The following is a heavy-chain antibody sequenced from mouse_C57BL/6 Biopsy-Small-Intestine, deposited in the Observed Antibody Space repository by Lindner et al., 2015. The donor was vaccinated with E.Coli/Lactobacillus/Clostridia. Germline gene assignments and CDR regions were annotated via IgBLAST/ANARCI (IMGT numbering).Heavy chain of an antibody. Sequence: SVKVSCKASGGTFRGSSVAWVRQAPGQGLELVGGIIRSLGTANNAQKFEGRVTISADESTNTAYMELSYLTPDDTGVYYCTRGRAMDTHYFYFGLDVWGQGTTVTVSS. CDR3: TRGRAMDTHYFYFGLDV. D-gene: IGHD2-2*01. CDR1: GGTFRGSS. CDR2: IIRSLGTA. J-gene: IGHJ1*01. V-gene: IGHV1-84*02.